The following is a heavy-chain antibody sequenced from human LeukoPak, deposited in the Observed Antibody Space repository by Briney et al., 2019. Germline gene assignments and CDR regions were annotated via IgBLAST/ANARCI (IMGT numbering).Heavy chain of an antibody. CDR2: IYWNDDK. CDR1: GFSLSTSGVG. CDR3: AHRLSRIAASGREGLDY. V-gene: IGHV2-5*01. Sequence: SGPTLVNPTQTLTLTCTFSGFSLSTSGVGVGWIRQPPGKALEWLALIYWNDDKRYSPSLKSRLTITKDTSKNQVVLTMTNMDPVDTATYYCAHRLSRIAASGREGLDYWGQGTLVTVSS. J-gene: IGHJ4*02. D-gene: IGHD6-13*01.